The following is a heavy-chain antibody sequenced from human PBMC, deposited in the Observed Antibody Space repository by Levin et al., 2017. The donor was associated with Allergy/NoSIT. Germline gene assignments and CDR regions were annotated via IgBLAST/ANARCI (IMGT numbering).Heavy chain of an antibody. J-gene: IGHJ5*02. V-gene: IGHV1-2*06. Sequence: ASVKVSCKASGYTFTGYYMHWVRQAPGQGLEWMGRINPNSGGTNYAQKFQGRVTMTRDTSISTAYMELSRLRSDDTAVYYCARGGPARRYFLFWFDPWGQGTLVTVSS. D-gene: IGHD6-6*01. CDR3: ARGGPARRYFLFWFDP. CDR2: INPNSGGT. CDR1: GYTFTGYY.